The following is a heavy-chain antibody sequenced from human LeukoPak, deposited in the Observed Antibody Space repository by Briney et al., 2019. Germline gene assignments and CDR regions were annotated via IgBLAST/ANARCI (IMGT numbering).Heavy chain of an antibody. CDR3: ARGSGYDTFDY. CDR2: ISNGGHTI. J-gene: IGHJ4*02. V-gene: IGHV3-23*01. Sequence: GGSLRLSCAASASTFSSYYITWVRQAPGKGLEWVSVISNGGHTIYYTDSVKGRFTISRDNSKNTLYLQMNSLGAEDTAVYYCARGSGYDTFDYWGQGTLVTVSS. CDR1: ASTFSSYY. D-gene: IGHD5-12*01.